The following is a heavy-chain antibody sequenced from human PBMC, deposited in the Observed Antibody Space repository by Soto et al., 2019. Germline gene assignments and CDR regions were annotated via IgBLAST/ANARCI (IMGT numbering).Heavy chain of an antibody. V-gene: IGHV3-53*04. J-gene: IGHJ6*02. Sequence: GESLKISCAASGFTVTNNYINWVRQAPGKGLEWVSVIHSGGTTYYADSVKGRFIISRHNSKNTVYLQMNSLRAEDTAVYYCARDYYGSGRIYYYGMDVWGQGTTVTVSS. CDR2: IHSGGTT. D-gene: IGHD3-10*01. CDR1: GFTVTNNY. CDR3: ARDYYGSGRIYYYGMDV.